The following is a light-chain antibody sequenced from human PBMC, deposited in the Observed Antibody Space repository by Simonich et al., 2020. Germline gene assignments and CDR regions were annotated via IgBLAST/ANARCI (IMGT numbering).Light chain of an antibody. Sequence: QSALTQPASVSGSPGQSITISCPGTSSDVGDYIYVSLYQQHPGTAPKLIIYYVSKRPSGVSNRFSGYKSGNTASQTSSGLHAEDEADYYCSSYTSSSTWVFGGGTKLTVL. CDR1: SSDVGDYIY. CDR2: YVS. J-gene: IGLJ3*02. V-gene: IGLV2-14*01. CDR3: SSYTSSSTWV.